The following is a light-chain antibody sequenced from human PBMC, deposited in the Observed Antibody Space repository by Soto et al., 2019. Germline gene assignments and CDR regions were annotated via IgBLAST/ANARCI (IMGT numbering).Light chain of an antibody. J-gene: IGKJ5*01. CDR2: DAS. Sequence: ALQLTQSPSSLSASVGDRVTITCRASQGISSALAWYQQKPGEAPKLLIYDASSLESGVPSRFSGSGSGTDFTLTISSLQPEDFATYYCQQFNNYPQVTFGQGTRLEIK. CDR3: QQFNNYPQVT. CDR1: QGISSA. V-gene: IGKV1D-13*01.